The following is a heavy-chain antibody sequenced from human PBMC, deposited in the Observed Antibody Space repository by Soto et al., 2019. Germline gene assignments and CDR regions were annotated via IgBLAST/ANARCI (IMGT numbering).Heavy chain of an antibody. CDR2: IYNSGST. CDR3: ARSDGRY. V-gene: IGHV4-61*08. CDR1: GGSISSGGYY. Sequence: PSETLSLTCTVSGGSISSGGYYWHWIRQHPGKGLKWIGYIYNSGSTNYNPSLKSQVTKSVDTSKNQFSLKLSSVTAADTAVYYCARSDGRYWGQGTLVTVSS. J-gene: IGHJ4*02.